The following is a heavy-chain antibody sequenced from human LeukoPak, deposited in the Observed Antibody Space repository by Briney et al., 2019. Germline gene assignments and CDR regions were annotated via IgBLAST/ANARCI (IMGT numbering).Heavy chain of an antibody. CDR1: GFTFSGSG. CDR2: ISGSGGST. CDR3: ANDDSSGWHNWFDP. V-gene: IGHV3-23*01. J-gene: IGHJ5*02. Sequence: GGSLRLSCAVSGFTFSGSGMHWVRQAPGKGLGWVSAISGSGGSTYYADSVKGRSTISRDNSKNTLYLQMNSLRAEDTAVYYCANDDSSGWHNWFDPWSQGTLVTVSS. D-gene: IGHD6-19*01.